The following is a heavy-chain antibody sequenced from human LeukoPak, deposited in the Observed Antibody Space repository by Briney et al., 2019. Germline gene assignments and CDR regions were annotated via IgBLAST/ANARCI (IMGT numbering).Heavy chain of an antibody. D-gene: IGHD3-22*01. V-gene: IGHV4-30-2*01. J-gene: IGHJ5*02. Sequence: YIYHSGSTYYSPSLKSRVAISVDRSKNQFSLKLSSVTAADTAVYYCARGVTMIVARGGFDPWGQGTLVTVSS. CDR3: ARGVTMIVARGGFDP. CDR2: IYHSGST.